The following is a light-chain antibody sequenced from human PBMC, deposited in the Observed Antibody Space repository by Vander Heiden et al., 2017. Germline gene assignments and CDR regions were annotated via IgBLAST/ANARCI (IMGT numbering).Light chain of an antibody. CDR1: QGISSY. CDR3: QQYYSYPLT. Sequence: IRMTQSPSSFSASTGDRVTITCRASQGISSYLAWYQQKPGKAPKLLIYAASTLQSGVPSRFSGSGSGTDFTLTISCLQSEDFATYYCQQYYSYPLTFGGGTKLEIK. CDR2: AAS. V-gene: IGKV1-8*01. J-gene: IGKJ4*01.